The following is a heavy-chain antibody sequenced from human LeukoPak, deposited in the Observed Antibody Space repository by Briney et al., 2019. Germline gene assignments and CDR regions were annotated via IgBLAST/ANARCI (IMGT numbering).Heavy chain of an antibody. CDR3: ARAGGFFSPFGY. Sequence: SETLSLTCTVSGGSISSYYWSWIRQPPGKGLEWIGYIYYSGSTYYNPSLKSRVTISVDTSKNQFSLKLTSVTAADTAVYFCARAGGFFSPFGYWGQGTLVTVSS. D-gene: IGHD3-3*01. V-gene: IGHV4-59*12. CDR2: IYYSGST. CDR1: GGSISSYY. J-gene: IGHJ4*02.